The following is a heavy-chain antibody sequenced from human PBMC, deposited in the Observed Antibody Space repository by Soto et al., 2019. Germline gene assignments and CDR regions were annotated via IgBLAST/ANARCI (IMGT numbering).Heavy chain of an antibody. D-gene: IGHD3-16*01. CDR3: ATRPAPYYADWSLDY. CDR1: GFTFTNAW. CDR2: IKNNTDGGAL. Sequence: EVQLVESGGDLVKPGGSLRLSCAASGFTFTNAWMTWVRQAPGKGLEWVGRIKNNTDGGALEYAAPLKDRFTISRDDSMSTLYLQLNSLKPEDTAVYYCATRPAPYYADWSLDYWGQGTLVTVSS. V-gene: IGHV3-15*01. J-gene: IGHJ4*02.